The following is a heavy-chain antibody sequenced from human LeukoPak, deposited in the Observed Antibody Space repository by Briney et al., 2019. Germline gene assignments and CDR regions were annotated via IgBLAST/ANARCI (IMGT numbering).Heavy chain of an antibody. CDR2: INHSGST. CDR1: GGSISSYY. V-gene: IGHV4-34*01. CDR3: ARVLVYDAFDI. Sequence: SETLSLTCTASGGSISSYYWSWIRQRPGKGLEWIGEINHSGSTNYNPSLKSRVTISVDASKNQFSLKLSSVTAADTAVYYCARVLVYDAFDIWGQGTMVTVSS. D-gene: IGHD1-14*01. J-gene: IGHJ3*02.